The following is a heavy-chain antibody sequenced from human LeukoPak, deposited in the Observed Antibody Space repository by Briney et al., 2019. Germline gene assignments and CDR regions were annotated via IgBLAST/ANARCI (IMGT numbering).Heavy chain of an antibody. J-gene: IGHJ4*02. CDR2: INPDGSEK. D-gene: IGHD6-19*01. Sequence: GGSLRLSCAASGFTFSTSWMSWVRQAPGKGLEWVANINPDGSEKNYVDSVKGRFTISRDNAQNSLYLQMNSLRAEDTAVYYCARYGSGWSFDCWGQGTLVTVSS. V-gene: IGHV3-7*01. CDR1: GFTFSTSW. CDR3: ARYGSGWSFDC.